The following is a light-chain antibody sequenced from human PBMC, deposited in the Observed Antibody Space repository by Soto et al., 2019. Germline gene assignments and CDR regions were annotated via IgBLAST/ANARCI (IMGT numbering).Light chain of an antibody. V-gene: IGKV3-20*01. J-gene: IGKJ5*01. Sequence: ESVLTQSPRTLSLSPGERATLSCRASQSVSSSYLAWYQQKPGQAPRLLIYGASSRATGIPNRFSGSGSGTDFTLTISRLEPEDFAVYYCQHSGSSLSITFGQGTRLEIK. CDR3: QHSGSSLSIT. CDR1: QSVSSSY. CDR2: GAS.